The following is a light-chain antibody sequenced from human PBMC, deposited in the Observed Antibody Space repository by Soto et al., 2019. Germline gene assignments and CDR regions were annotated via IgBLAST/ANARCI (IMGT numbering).Light chain of an antibody. CDR2: DAS. Sequence: EIVLTQSPATLSLSPGERATLSCRASQSVSSYLAWYQQKPGQAPRLLIYDASNRATDIPARFSGSGSGTDFTLTISRLEPEDFAVYYCLQRSGWPWTFGQGTKGEIK. J-gene: IGKJ1*01. CDR1: QSVSSY. CDR3: LQRSGWPWT. V-gene: IGKV3-11*01.